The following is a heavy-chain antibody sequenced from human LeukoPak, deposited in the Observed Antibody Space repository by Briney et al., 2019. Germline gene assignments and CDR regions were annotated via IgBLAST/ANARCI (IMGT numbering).Heavy chain of an antibody. J-gene: IGHJ3*02. D-gene: IGHD2-2*02. Sequence: GGSLRLSCAASGFTFDDYAMHWVRQAPGKGLEWVSGISWSSGSIGYADSLKGRFTISRDNGKNSLYLQMNSLRAEDTAVYYCAKDLGCSSTSCYNAFDIWGQGTMVTVSS. CDR3: AKDLGCSSTSCYNAFDI. CDR2: ISWSSGSI. CDR1: GFTFDDYA. V-gene: IGHV3-9*01.